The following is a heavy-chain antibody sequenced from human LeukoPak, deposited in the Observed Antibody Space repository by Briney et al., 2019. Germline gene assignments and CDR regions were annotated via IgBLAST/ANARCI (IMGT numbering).Heavy chain of an antibody. D-gene: IGHD3-22*01. J-gene: IGHJ5*02. CDR3: ARGRYYYDSSGSIRGPPEGP. Sequence: PGGSLRLSCAASGLTFSSYAMHWVRQAPGKGLEWVAVISYDGSNKYYADSVKGRFTISRDNSKNTLYLQMNSLRAEDTAVYYCARGRYYYDSSGSIRGPPEGPWGQGTLVTVSS. CDR2: ISYDGSNK. V-gene: IGHV3-30-3*01. CDR1: GLTFSSYA.